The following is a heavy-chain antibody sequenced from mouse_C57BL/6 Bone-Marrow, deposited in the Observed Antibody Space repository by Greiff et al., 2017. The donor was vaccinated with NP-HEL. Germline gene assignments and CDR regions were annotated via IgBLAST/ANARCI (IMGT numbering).Heavy chain of an antibody. D-gene: IGHD1-3*01. V-gene: IGHV5-16*01. J-gene: IGHJ3*01. CDR2: INYDGSST. Sequence: EVQRVESEGGLVQPGSSMKLSCTASGFTFSDYYMAWVRQVPEKGLEWVANINYDGSSTYYLDSLKSRFIISRDNAKNILYLQMSSLKSEDTATYYCARPSYKGFAYWGQGTLVTVSA. CDR3: ARPSYKGFAY. CDR1: GFTFSDYY.